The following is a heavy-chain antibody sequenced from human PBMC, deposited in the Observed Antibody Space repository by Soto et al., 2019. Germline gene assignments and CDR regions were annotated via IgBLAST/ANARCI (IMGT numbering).Heavy chain of an antibody. D-gene: IGHD6-19*01. CDR1: GYTFTSYG. CDR2: ISAYSGNT. J-gene: IGHJ4*02. CDR3: ARFILGIAVAGLDY. V-gene: IGHV1-18*01. Sequence: ASVKVSCKASGYTFTSYGISWVRQAPGQGLEWMGWISAYSGNTNYAQKLQGRVTMTTDTSTSTAYMELRSLRSDDTAVYYCARFILGIAVAGLDYWGQGTLVTVSS.